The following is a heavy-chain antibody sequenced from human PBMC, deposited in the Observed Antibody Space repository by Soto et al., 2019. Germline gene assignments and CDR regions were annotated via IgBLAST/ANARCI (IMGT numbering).Heavy chain of an antibody. D-gene: IGHD3-22*01. CDR2: IYHSGST. CDR3: ARLLGGSGYYYYFDY. J-gene: IGHJ4*02. CDR1: GGSISSSSYY. V-gene: IGHV4-39*01. Sequence: SETLSLTCTVSGGSISSSSYYWGWIRQPPGKGLEWIGSIYHSGSTYYNPSLKSRVTISVDTSKNQFSLKLSSVTAADTAVYYCARLLGGSGYYYYFDYWGQGTLVPVSS.